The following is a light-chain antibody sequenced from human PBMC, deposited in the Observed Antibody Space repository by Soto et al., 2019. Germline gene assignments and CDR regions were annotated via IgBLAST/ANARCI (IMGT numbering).Light chain of an antibody. CDR2: DAS. Sequence: DIQMTQSPSTLSASVGDRVTITCRASQSISGGLAWYQKKPEKAPRLLIYDASGLQSGVPSRFSGSGSGTEFTLTISNLHLEDFATYYCQQLNSYPITFGQGTRLEIK. J-gene: IGKJ5*01. CDR3: QQLNSYPIT. CDR1: QSISGG. V-gene: IGKV1-5*01.